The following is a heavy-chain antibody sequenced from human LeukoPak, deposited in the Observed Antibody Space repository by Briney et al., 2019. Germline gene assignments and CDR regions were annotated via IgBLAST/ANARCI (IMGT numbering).Heavy chain of an antibody. Sequence: PSQTLSLTCTVSGGSISSGSYYWSWIRQPAGKGLEWIGHIYTSGSTNYNPSLKSRVTMSVDTSKNQFSLKLSSVTAADTAVYYCARDRGSSGWYDYWGQGTLVTVSS. V-gene: IGHV4-61*09. CDR2: IYTSGST. J-gene: IGHJ4*02. CDR1: GGSISSGSYY. D-gene: IGHD6-19*01. CDR3: ARDRGSSGWYDY.